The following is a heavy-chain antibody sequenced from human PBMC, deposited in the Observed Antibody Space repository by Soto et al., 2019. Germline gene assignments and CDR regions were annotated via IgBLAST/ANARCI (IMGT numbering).Heavy chain of an antibody. CDR3: VREPSPRHGFDI. CDR1: GFPFSDHY. CDR2: INFSGVTV. D-gene: IGHD2-2*01. J-gene: IGHJ3*02. Sequence: VQLVESGGGLVEPGGSLRLSCEASGFPFSDHYMNWIRQAPGKGLEWISYINFSGVTVYYAASVKGRFTISRDNAKKSLYLQMSRLTAEDTAMDYCVREPSPRHGFDIWGQGTMV. V-gene: IGHV3-11*01.